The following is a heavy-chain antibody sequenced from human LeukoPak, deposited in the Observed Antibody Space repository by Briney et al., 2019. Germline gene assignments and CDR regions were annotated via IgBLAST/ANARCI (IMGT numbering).Heavy chain of an antibody. D-gene: IGHD6-19*01. V-gene: IGHV5-51*03. CDR1: GYSFTSYW. J-gene: IGHJ3*02. CDR3: ARPIAVAGTRAFDI. Sequence: GESLKISCKGSGYSFTSYWMGWVRQMPGKGLEWMGYIYTSDSDTRYSPSFQGQVTNSADKSISTAYLQWSSLKASDTAMYYCARPIAVAGTRAFDIWGQGTMVTVSS. CDR2: IYTSDSDT.